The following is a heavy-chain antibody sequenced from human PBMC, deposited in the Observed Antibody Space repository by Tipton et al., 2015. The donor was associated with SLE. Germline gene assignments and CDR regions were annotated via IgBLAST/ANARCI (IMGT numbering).Heavy chain of an antibody. CDR2: INHSGNT. CDR1: GFSISSGYY. D-gene: IGHD2-21*02. CDR3: ARQLGWGDPFAFDY. Sequence: TLSLTCAVSGFSISSGYYWGWIRQPPGKGLEWIGSINHSGNTYYNPSLKSRVSMSIDTSRNEVFLRLSSVTAADTAIYYCARQLGWGDPFAFDYWDQGTLVTVSS. J-gene: IGHJ4*02. V-gene: IGHV4-38-2*01.